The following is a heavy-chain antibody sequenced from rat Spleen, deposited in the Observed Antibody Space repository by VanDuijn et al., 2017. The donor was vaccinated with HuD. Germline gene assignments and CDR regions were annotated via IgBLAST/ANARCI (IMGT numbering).Heavy chain of an antibody. CDR3: ARWDYYYVMDA. V-gene: IGHV1-60*01. CDR1: GYTFTSYE. D-gene: IGHD1-6*01. Sequence: QVQLQQSGAELTKPGSSVKISCKASGYTFTSYEISWIKQRPGQALEWIGAINPGSGGTGYNEKFKGKATLTVDKSSSTAFMQLSSLTPEDTAVYYCARWDYYYVMDAWGQGASVTVSS. J-gene: IGHJ4*01. CDR2: INPGSGGT.